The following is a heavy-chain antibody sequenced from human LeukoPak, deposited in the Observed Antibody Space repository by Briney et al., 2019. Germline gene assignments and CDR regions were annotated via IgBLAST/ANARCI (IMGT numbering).Heavy chain of an antibody. CDR2: MNPNSGNT. CDR3: ARGGIAARRGKYYSDY. CDR1: GYTFTSYD. D-gene: IGHD6-6*01. Sequence: GASVKVSCKASGYTFTSYDINWVRQATGQGLEWMGWMNPNSGNTGYAQRFQGRVTMTRNTSISTAYMELSSLRSEDTAVYYCARGGIAARRGKYYSDYWGQGTLVTVSS. V-gene: IGHV1-8*01. J-gene: IGHJ4*02.